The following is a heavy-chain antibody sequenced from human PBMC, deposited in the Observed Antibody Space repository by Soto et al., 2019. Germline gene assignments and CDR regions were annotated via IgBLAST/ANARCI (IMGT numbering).Heavy chain of an antibody. CDR3: ARDPPANRHGMDV. V-gene: IGHV3-53*01. Sequence: GVSLRLSCAACGFPGSINYMSWVRQSPGKGLEWVSVIYSGGSTYYADSVRGRFTISRDNCKNTLYLQMKSLRAEETDVYYCARDPPANRHGMDVWGQGTRVTVSS. CDR2: IYSGGST. J-gene: IGHJ6*02. CDR1: GFPGSINY.